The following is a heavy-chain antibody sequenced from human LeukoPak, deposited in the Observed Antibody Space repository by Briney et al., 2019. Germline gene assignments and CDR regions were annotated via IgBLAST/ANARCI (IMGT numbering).Heavy chain of an antibody. CDR3: ARVSSSWYQDWYFDL. CDR1: GFTFSSYS. V-gene: IGHV3-21*04. D-gene: IGHD6-13*01. Sequence: GGSLRLSCAASGFTFSSYSMNWVRQAPGKGLEWVSSISTSSSYIYYADSVKGRFTIFRDNARNSLFLQMNSLRAEDTAVYYCARVSSSWYQDWYFDLWGRGTLVTVSS. CDR2: ISTSSSYI. J-gene: IGHJ2*01.